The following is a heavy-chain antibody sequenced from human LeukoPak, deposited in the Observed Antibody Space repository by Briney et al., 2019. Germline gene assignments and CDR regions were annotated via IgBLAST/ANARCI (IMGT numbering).Heavy chain of an antibody. J-gene: IGHJ5*02. CDR2: IYYSGST. D-gene: IGHD3-10*01. CDR1: GGSISSGDYY. CDR3: ARDPQVRGVES. V-gene: IGHV4-30-4*01. Sequence: KPSETLSLTCTVSGGSISSGDYYWSWIRQPPGKGLEWIGYIYYSGSTYYNPSLKSRVTISVDTSKNQFSLKLSSVTAADTAVYYCARDPQVRGVESWGQGTLVTVSS.